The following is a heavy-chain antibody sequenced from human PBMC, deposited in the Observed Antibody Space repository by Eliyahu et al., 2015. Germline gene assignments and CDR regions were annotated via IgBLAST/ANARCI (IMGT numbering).Heavy chain of an antibody. CDR2: ISSASTYI. Sequence: EVQLVESGGGLVQPGGSLRLSCAASAFTFTTYWMTWVRQAPGKGLEWVSSISSASTYIYYADSVKGRFTISRDNAKNSLFLQMSSLSAEDTAVYYCARGYGSATSYAFDIWGQGTMVTVSS. V-gene: IGHV3-21*01. CDR1: AFTFTTYW. CDR3: ARGYGSATSYAFDI. D-gene: IGHD3-10*01. J-gene: IGHJ3*02.